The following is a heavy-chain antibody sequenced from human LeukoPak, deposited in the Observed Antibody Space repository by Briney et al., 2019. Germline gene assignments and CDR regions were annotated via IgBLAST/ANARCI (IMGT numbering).Heavy chain of an antibody. CDR1: GYTFTSYG. Sequence: GASVKVSCKASGYTFTSYGISWVRQAPGQGLEWMGWISANNGNTDYAQNLQGRVTMTTDTSTSTAYMELRSLRSDDTAVYYCARDMRFLEWLFKSDAFDIWGQGTMVTVSS. J-gene: IGHJ3*02. V-gene: IGHV1-18*01. CDR2: ISANNGNT. D-gene: IGHD3-3*01. CDR3: ARDMRFLEWLFKSDAFDI.